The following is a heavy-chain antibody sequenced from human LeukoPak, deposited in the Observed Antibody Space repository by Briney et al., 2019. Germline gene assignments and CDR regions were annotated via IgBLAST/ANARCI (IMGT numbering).Heavy chain of an antibody. D-gene: IGHD3-3*01. CDR3: AVWKGYVDFWSGPFDY. Sequence: ASVKVSCKAYGYTFTGYYMHWVRQAPGQGLEWMGWINPNNGGTKYEQKFQGRVAMTRDTSISTAYMELSRLRSDDTAVYYCAVWKGYVDFWSGPFDYWGQGTLVTVPS. CDR2: INPNNGGT. CDR1: GYTFTGYY. J-gene: IGHJ4*02. V-gene: IGHV1-2*02.